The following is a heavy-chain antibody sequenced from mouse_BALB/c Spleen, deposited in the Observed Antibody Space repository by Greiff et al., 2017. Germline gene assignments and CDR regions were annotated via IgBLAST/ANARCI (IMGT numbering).Heavy chain of an antibody. D-gene: IGHD2-12*01. CDR3: ARDRGYYSY. CDR1: GFTFTDYY. V-gene: IGHV7-3*02. CDR2: IRNKANGYTT. Sequence: EVQLVESAGGLVQPGGSLRLSCATSGFTFTDYYMSWVRQPPGKALEWLGFIRNKANGYTTEYSASVKGRFTISRDNSQSILYLQMNTLRAEDSATYYCARDRGYYSYWGQGTLVTVSA. J-gene: IGHJ3*01.